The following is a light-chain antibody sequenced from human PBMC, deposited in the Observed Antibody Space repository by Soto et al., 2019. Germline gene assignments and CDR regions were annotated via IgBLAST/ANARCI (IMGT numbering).Light chain of an antibody. J-gene: IGKJ1*01. CDR1: QSVSSN. CDR2: GAS. Sequence: EIVMTQSPATPSVSPGERATLSCRASQSVSSNLAWYQQKPGQAPRLLIYGASTRATGIPARFSGSGSGTEFTLTISSLQYEDCAVYYCQEYNTWTWTFGQGTKVDIK. V-gene: IGKV3-15*01. CDR3: QEYNTWTWT.